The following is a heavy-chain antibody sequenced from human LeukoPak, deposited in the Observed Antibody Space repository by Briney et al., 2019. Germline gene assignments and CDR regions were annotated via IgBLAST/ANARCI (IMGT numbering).Heavy chain of an antibody. CDR1: GGSISSYY. V-gene: IGHV4-59*01. J-gene: IGHJ4*02. CDR2: IYYSGST. D-gene: IGHD6-19*01. CDR3: ARGTAVAGPFDY. Sequence: SETLSLTCTVSGGSISSYYWSSIRQPPGKGLEWIGYIYYSGSTNYNPSLKSRVTISVDTSKNQFSLKLSSVTAADTAVHYCARGTAVAGPFDYWGQGTLVTVSS.